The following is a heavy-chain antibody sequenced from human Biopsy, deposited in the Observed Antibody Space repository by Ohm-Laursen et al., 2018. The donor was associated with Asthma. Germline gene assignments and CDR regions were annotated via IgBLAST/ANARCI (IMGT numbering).Heavy chain of an antibody. Sequence: SLRLSCAASGFTFSSSAMSWVRQAPGKGLERVSAITGSGGTTYYADSVRGRFTISRDNSKSTLFLQMDSLSAEDTAVYYCAKDFRGIAVAGDRGFDYWGQGTLVTVPS. CDR1: GFTFSSSA. J-gene: IGHJ4*02. CDR3: AKDFRGIAVAGDRGFDY. CDR2: ITGSGGTT. V-gene: IGHV3-23*01. D-gene: IGHD6-19*01.